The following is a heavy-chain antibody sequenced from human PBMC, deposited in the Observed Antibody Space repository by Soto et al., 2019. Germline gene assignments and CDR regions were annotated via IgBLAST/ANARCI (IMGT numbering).Heavy chain of an antibody. CDR1: GYTFTGHY. CDR3: GRGRSGPMVVFY. CDR2: IGPESGAT. Sequence: ASVKVSCKASGYTFTGHYIHWVRQAPEQGPEWMGGIGPESGATRYAQKFQGRVTMTRDPSITTVYMELKILSPDDTAVYYAGRGRSGPMVVFYGGKGTPVTVS. J-gene: IGHJ4*02. D-gene: IGHD1-26*01. V-gene: IGHV1-2*02.